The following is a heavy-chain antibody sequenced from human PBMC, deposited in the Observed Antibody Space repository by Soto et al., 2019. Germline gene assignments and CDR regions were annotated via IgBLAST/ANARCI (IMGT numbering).Heavy chain of an antibody. CDR3: ARTKAYCTNGVCKWDHAFDI. D-gene: IGHD2-8*01. CDR2: IYYSGST. CDR1: GGSISSGGYY. Sequence: SETLSLTCTVSGGSISSGGYYWSWIRQHPGKGLEWIGYIYYSGSTYYNPSLKSRVTISVDTSKNQFSLKLSSVTAADTAVYYCARTKAYCTNGVCKWDHAFDIWGQGTMVTVSS. V-gene: IGHV4-31*03. J-gene: IGHJ3*02.